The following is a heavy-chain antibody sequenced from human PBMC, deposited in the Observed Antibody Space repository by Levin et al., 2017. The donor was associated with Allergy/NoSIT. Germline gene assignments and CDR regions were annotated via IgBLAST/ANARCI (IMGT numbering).Heavy chain of an antibody. D-gene: IGHD2-15*01. Sequence: LSLTCAASGFTFSSSSMNWVRQAPGKGLEWVSYISSSSSTIYYADSVKGRFTISSDNAKNSLYLQMNSLRAEDTAVYYCARPGKYCSGGSCFDYWGQGTLVTVSS. CDR3: ARPGKYCSGGSCFDY. CDR1: GFTFSSSS. J-gene: IGHJ4*02. V-gene: IGHV3-48*01. CDR2: ISSSSSTI.